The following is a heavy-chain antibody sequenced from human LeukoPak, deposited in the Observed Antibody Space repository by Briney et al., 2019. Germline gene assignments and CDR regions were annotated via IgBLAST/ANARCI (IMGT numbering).Heavy chain of an antibody. Sequence: GGSLRLSCAASEFTFSNYGMHWVRQAPGKGLEWVVFIRYDESNEYYADSVKGRFTISRDNSKNTLYLQMNSLRADDTAVYYCVKDSSWMGEYYFDYWGQGTLVTVSS. CDR3: VKDSSWMGEYYFDY. J-gene: IGHJ4*02. D-gene: IGHD3-16*01. CDR1: EFTFSNYG. V-gene: IGHV3-30*02. CDR2: IRYDESNE.